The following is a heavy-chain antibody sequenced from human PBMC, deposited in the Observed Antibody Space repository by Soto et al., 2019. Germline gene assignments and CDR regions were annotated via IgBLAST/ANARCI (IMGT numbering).Heavy chain of an antibody. V-gene: IGHV3-21*01. CDR2: ISSSSSYI. CDR1: GFTFSSYS. D-gene: IGHD2-2*01. CDR3: ARDESQVVPAASYFDY. J-gene: IGHJ4*02. Sequence: GGSLRLSCAASGFTFSSYSMNWVRQAPGKGLEWVSSISSSSSYIYYADSVKGRFTISRDNAKNSLYLQMNSLRAEDTAVYYCARDESQVVPAASYFDYWGQGTMVTVSS.